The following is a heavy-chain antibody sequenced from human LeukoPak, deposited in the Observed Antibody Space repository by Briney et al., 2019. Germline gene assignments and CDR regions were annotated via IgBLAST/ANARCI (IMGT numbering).Heavy chain of an antibody. D-gene: IGHD3-22*01. CDR3: ARDITHYYDSSGSYC. V-gene: IGHV3-21*01. Sequence: GGSLRLCCAASGFTFSTYSMNWVRQAPGKGLEWVSSISSSSDYINYADSVKGRFTISRDNAKNSLHLQMNSLRAEDTAVYYCARDITHYYDSSGSYCWGQGTLVTVSS. CDR1: GFTFSTYS. CDR2: ISSSSDYI. J-gene: IGHJ4*02.